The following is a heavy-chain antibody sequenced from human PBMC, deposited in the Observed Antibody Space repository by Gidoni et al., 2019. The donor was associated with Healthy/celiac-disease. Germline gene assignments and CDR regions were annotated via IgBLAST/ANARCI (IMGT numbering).Heavy chain of an antibody. CDR2: IITIFGPA. J-gene: IGHJ4*02. CDR1: GGTFSSYA. V-gene: IGHV1-69*18. D-gene: IGHD4-17*01. CDR3: ARAPDHDDYEDY. Sequence: QVQLVQPGAAVTKPGSSVKVSCNASGGTFSSYAITWVRQAPGQVLEWMGRIITIFGPANYAQKFQGRVTITADESTSTAYMKLGSLGAEDTAVYYCARAPDHDDYEDYWGQGTLVTVSS.